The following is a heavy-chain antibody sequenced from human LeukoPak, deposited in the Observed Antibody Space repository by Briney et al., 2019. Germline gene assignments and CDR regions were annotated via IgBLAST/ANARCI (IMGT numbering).Heavy chain of an antibody. CDR1: GGSFSDYY. V-gene: IGHV4-34*01. J-gene: IGHJ4*02. Sequence: SETLSLTCAVYGGSFSDYYWSWIRQPPGRGLEWIGEINHSGSTNYNPSLKSRVTISVDTSKNQFSLKLNSVTAADTDVYYCARGLRREPSGGYWGQGTLVTVSS. CDR3: ARGLRREPSGGY. D-gene: IGHD1-26*01. CDR2: INHSGST.